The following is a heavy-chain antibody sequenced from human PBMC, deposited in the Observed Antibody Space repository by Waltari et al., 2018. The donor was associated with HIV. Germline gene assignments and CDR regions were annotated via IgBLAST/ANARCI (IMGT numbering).Heavy chain of an antibody. CDR3: ARIGSYNWNDDQAFDM. Sequence: EVLLVESGGGSVQPGGSLRLSCAPSGSAFRNHWMTWVRQAPGKGLVCVAKIKESRSERYYVDSLKGRLPISRDSAKNSLFLQMKTLRVEATAVYYCARIGSYNWNDDQAFDMWGQGTMATVSP. J-gene: IGHJ3*02. D-gene: IGHD1-20*01. CDR2: IKESRSER. V-gene: IGHV3-7*01. CDR1: GSAFRNHW.